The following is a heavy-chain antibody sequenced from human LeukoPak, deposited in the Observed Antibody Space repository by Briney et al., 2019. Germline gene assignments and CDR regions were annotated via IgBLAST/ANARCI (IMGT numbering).Heavy chain of an antibody. CDR2: INHSGRA. Sequence: PYETLPLTCAVYGGSFSGYYWSWIRQPPGKGLEWIGEINHSGRANYNPSLKSRVTISVDTSKNQFSLKLSSVTAADTAVYYCARRGDYDYVWGSYRSTTFSHSFDPWGQGTLVPVTA. V-gene: IGHV4-34*01. CDR3: ARRGDYDYVWGSYRSTTFSHSFDP. J-gene: IGHJ5*02. D-gene: IGHD3-16*02. CDR1: GGSFSGYY.